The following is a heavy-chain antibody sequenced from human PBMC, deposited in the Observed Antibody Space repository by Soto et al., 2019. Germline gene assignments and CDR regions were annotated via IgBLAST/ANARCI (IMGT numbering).Heavy chain of an antibody. CDR1: GGSFSGYY. V-gene: IGHV4-34*01. J-gene: IGHJ3*02. Sequence: SETLSLTCAVYGGSFSGYYWSWIRQPPGKGLEWIGEINHSGSTNYNPSLKSRVTISVDTSKNQFSLKLSSVTAADTAVYYCARGPGYYDILTGYYNSAFDIWGQGTMVTVSS. CDR3: ARGPGYYDILTGYYNSAFDI. D-gene: IGHD3-9*01. CDR2: INHSGST.